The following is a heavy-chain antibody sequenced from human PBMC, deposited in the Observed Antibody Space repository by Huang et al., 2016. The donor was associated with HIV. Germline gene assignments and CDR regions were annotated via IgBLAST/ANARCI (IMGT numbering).Heavy chain of an antibody. D-gene: IGHD7-27*01. CDR1: GFTFSAYW. J-gene: IGHJ4*02. CDR2: IRQDESEI. CDR3: ASGLGSFYY. Sequence: EVQMVESGGGLVQPGGSLSLSCAASGFTFSAYWLSWVRQGKGKGRDGVANIRQDESEIYCVDSVKRRFTISRDYDKNSRYPQMNRLRAEDSAVYYCASGLGSFYYWGQGSLVTVSS. V-gene: IGHV3-7*01.